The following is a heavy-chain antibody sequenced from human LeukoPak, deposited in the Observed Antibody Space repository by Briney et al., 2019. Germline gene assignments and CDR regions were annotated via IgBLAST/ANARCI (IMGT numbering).Heavy chain of an antibody. CDR2: ISESGTT. V-gene: IGHV4-39*01. CDR1: GGSISSSLHY. D-gene: IGHD6-19*01. CDR3: ARYSGSYFDY. Sequence: PSETLSLTCCVSGGSISSSLHYWAWTRQPPGKGLEWLATISESGTTYYNPSLKSRVTISVDTSKNQFSLNLGSVTAADTAVYYCARYSGSYFDYWGQGALVTVSS. J-gene: IGHJ4*02.